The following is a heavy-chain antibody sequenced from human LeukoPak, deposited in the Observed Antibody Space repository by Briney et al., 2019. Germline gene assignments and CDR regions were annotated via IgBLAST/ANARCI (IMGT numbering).Heavy chain of an antibody. CDR3: ARCDFWSGYYVDP. J-gene: IGHJ5*02. CDR1: GDSISSHY. Sequence: SETLSLTCTVSGDSISSHYWSWIRQAAGKGLEWIGRIYPSGTTKYNPSLTSRVTMSVDTSKNQFSLKLTSVTAADTAVYYCARCDFWSGYYVDPWGQGTLVTVSS. D-gene: IGHD3-3*01. CDR2: IYPSGTT. V-gene: IGHV4-4*07.